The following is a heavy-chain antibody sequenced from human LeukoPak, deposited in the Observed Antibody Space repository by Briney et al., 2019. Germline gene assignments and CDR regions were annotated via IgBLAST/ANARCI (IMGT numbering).Heavy chain of an antibody. CDR3: ARRSTSTRHFDY. CDR1: GFTFSSYS. Sequence: GGSLRLSCAASGFTFSSYSMNWVRQAPGKGLEWVSYISSSSTTLYYADSVKGRFTISRDNAKSSLYLQVNSLRAGDTAVYYCARRSTSTRHFDYWGQGTLVTVSS. J-gene: IGHJ4*02. D-gene: IGHD2-2*01. V-gene: IGHV3-48*01. CDR2: ISSSSTTL.